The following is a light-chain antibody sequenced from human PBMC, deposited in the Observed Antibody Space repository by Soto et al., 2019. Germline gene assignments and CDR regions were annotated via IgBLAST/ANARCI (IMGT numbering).Light chain of an antibody. J-gene: IGKJ3*01. V-gene: IGKV1-5*03. Sequence: DIQMTQSPSTLSASVGDRVNITCRASQSISSWLAWYQQKPGKAPKLLIYRASDLQSGVPSRFSGSGSGTEFTLTISSLQTDDIATYYCQQYNSYLFTFGPGTKVDVK. CDR1: QSISSW. CDR3: QQYNSYLFT. CDR2: RAS.